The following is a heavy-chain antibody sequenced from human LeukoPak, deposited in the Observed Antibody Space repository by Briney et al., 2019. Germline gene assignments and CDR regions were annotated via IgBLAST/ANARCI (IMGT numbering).Heavy chain of an antibody. J-gene: IGHJ4*02. D-gene: IGHD2-2*01. CDR2: ISYDGSNK. V-gene: IGHV3-30-3*01. Sequence: GGSLRLSCAASGFTFSSYAMHWVRQAPGKGLEWVAVISYDGSNKYYADSVKGRFTISRDNSKNTLYLQMNSLRAEDTAVYYCARRGYCSSTSCFYFDSWGQGTLVTVSS. CDR1: GFTFSSYA. CDR3: ARRGYCSSTSCFYFDS.